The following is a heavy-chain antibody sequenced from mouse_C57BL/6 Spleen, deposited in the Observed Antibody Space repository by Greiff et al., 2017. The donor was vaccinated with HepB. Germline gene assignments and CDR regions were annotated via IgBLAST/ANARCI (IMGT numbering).Heavy chain of an antibody. J-gene: IGHJ4*01. D-gene: IGHD1-1*01. CDR3: ARFDYYGSSYPYYAMDY. CDR1: GYTFTDYY. V-gene: IGHV1-26*01. CDR2: INPNNGGT. Sequence: VQLQQSGPELVKPGASVKISCKASGYTFTDYYMNWVKQSHGKSLEWIGDINPNNGGTSYNQKFKGKATLTVDKSSSTAYMELRSLTSEDSAVYYCARFDYYGSSYPYYAMDYWGQGTSVTVSS.